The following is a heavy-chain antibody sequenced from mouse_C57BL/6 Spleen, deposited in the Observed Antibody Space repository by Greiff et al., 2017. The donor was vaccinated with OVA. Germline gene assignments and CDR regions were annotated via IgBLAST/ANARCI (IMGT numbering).Heavy chain of an antibody. CDR1: GYTFTSYW. V-gene: IGHV1-59*01. CDR3: ARSLDSSGSAWFAY. CDR2: IDPSDSYT. Sequence: VQLQQPGAELVRPGTSVKLSCKASGYTFTSYWMHWVKQRPGQGLEWIGVIDPSDSYTNYNQKFKGKATLTVDTSSSTAYMQLSSLTSEDSAVYHCARSLDSSGSAWFAYWGQGTLVTVSA. J-gene: IGHJ3*01. D-gene: IGHD3-2*02.